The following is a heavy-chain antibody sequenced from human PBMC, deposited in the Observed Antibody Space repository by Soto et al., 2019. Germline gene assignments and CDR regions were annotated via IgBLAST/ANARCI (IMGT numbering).Heavy chain of an antibody. CDR1: GGTFSSYA. Sequence: SVKVSCKASGGTFSSYAISWVRQAPGQGLEWMGGIIPIFGTANYAQKFQGRVTITADESTSTAYMELSSLRSEDTAVYYCARDPELAAAGYYYYGMDVWGQGTTVTVSS. J-gene: IGHJ6*02. D-gene: IGHD6-13*01. CDR3: ARDPELAAAGYYYYGMDV. V-gene: IGHV1-69*13. CDR2: IIPIFGTA.